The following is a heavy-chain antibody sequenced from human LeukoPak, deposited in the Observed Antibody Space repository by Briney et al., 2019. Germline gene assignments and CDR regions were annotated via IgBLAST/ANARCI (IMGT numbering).Heavy chain of an antibody. CDR2: ISSSSSWI. CDR1: EFSFSSYS. V-gene: IGHV3-21*01. J-gene: IGHJ4*02. CDR3: AREVAGQYYFDY. D-gene: IGHD6-19*01. Sequence: GGSLRLSCAASEFSFSSYSMNWVRQAPGKGLEWVSSISSSSSWIFYADSVKGRFTISRDNAKKSLFLQMNSLRADDTAVYYCAREVAGQYYFDYWGQGTLVTVSS.